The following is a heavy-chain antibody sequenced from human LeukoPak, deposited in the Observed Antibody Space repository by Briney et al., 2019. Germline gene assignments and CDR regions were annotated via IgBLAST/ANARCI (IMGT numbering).Heavy chain of an antibody. V-gene: IGHV1-8*02. CDR3: ARGRRPTVTILYYFDY. CDR1: GYTFTSYG. CDR2: MNPNSGNT. D-gene: IGHD4-17*01. J-gene: IGHJ4*02. Sequence: ASVKVSCKASGYTFTSYGISWVRQATGQGLEWMGWMNPNSGNTGYAQKFQGRVTMTRNTSISTAYMELSSLRSEDTAVYYCARGRRPTVTILYYFDYWGQGTLVTVSS.